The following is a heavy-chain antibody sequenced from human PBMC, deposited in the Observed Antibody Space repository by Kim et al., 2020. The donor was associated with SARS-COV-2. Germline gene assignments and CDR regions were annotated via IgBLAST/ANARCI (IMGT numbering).Heavy chain of an antibody. Sequence: GGSTSYADSVRGRFTISRDNSKNTLYLQMNTLRADDTAVYYCAKGYLSSWGQGTLVTVSS. J-gene: IGHJ4*02. V-gene: IGHV3-23*01. CDR2: GGST. CDR3: AKGYLSS. D-gene: IGHD6-13*01.